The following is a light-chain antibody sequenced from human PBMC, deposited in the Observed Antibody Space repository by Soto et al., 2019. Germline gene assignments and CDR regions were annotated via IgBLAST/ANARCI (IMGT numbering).Light chain of an antibody. CDR2: DVS. J-gene: IGLJ1*01. CDR3: NSYTTSSTYV. CDR1: STDVGNYNY. Sequence: QSVLTQPASVSGSPGQSIAISCTGTSTDVGNYNYVSWYQQHPGRAPQLMIYDVSNRPSVVSDRFSGSKSGNTASLTISGLQPEDEADYYCNSYTTSSTYVFGTGTKLTVL. V-gene: IGLV2-14*03.